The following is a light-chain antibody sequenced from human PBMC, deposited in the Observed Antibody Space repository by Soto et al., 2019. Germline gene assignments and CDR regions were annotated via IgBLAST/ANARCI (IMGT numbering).Light chain of an antibody. CDR2: AAS. CDR1: QSISSY. V-gene: IGKV1-39*01. J-gene: IGKJ1*01. CDR3: RQSYSTPRT. Sequence: TQMSQSPSSLSSSVGHIVTITFRASQSISSYLHGYQQKPGRAPKFLIYAASSLQSGVPSRFSGGGSGKDLPLTISSLKPKNLATYSGRQSYSTPRTFGQGTKG.